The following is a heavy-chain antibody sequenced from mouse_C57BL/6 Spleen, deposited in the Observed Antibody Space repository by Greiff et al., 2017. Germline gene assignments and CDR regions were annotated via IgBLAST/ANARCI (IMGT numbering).Heavy chain of an antibody. J-gene: IGHJ1*03. CDR2: IDPSDSYT. CDR1: GYTFTSYW. Sequence: QVQLQQPGAELVMPGASVKLSCKASGYTFTSYWMHWVKQRPGQGLEWIGEIDPSDSYTNYNQKFKGKSTLTVDKSSSTAYMQLSSLTSEDSAVYYCAREKKLGGYYWYFDVWGTGTTVTVSS. CDR3: AREKKLGGYYWYFDV. D-gene: IGHD1-1*02. V-gene: IGHV1-69*01.